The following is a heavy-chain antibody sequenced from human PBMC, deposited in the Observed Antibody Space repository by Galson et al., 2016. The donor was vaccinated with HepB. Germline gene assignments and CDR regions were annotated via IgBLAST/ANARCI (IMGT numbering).Heavy chain of an antibody. J-gene: IGHJ4*02. D-gene: IGHD3-10*01. CDR1: GFTFRNFW. V-gene: IGHV3-7*01. CDR2: IKQGGSQT. Sequence: SLRLSCAASGFTFRNFWMSWVRQDPGKGLEWVANIKQGGSQTYYVDSVKGRFTISGDDAKNSLYLQMNSLRAEDTAVYYCARLWFGETHSDYWGQGAVVTVSS. CDR3: ARLWFGETHSDY.